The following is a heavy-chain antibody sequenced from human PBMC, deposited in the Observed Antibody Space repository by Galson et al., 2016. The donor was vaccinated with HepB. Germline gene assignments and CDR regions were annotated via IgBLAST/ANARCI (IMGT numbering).Heavy chain of an antibody. D-gene: IGHD2-21*02. CDR2: MFTNVDA. V-gene: IGHV4-61*02. CDR3: ARERDCRRSTCYSGGGWFGP. J-gene: IGHJ5*02. CDR1: GISITSGSFF. Sequence: TLSLTCTVSGISITSGSFFWSWIRQPAGKGLQFIGRMFTNVDAYYNPSLKSRVTISPDTSKNQFSLKVTSVTAAETAVYFCARERDCRRSTCYSGGGWFGPWGQGTLVTVSS.